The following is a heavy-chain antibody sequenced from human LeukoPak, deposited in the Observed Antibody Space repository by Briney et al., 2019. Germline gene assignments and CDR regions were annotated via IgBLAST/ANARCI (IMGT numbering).Heavy chain of an antibody. Sequence: SETLSLTCTVSGGSISSGGYYWSWIRQPAGKGLEWIGRIYTSGSTNYNPSLKSRVTISVDTSKNQFSLKLTSVTAADTAVYYCARGSPSCSSTSCNGNFDYWGQGTLVTVSS. CDR2: IYTSGST. D-gene: IGHD2-2*01. CDR1: GGSISSGGYY. V-gene: IGHV4-61*02. CDR3: ARGSPSCSSTSCNGNFDY. J-gene: IGHJ4*02.